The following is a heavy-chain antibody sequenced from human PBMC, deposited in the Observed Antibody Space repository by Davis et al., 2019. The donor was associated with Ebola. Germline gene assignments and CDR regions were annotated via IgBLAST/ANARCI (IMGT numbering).Heavy chain of an antibody. Sequence: ASVKVSCKASGYTFTSYDINWVRQATGQGLEWIGWMNPNSGNTGYAQKFQGRVTMTRNTSISTAYMELSSLRSEDTAVYYCARWEVVPAATTGLGFDPWGQGTLVTVSS. V-gene: IGHV1-8*01. CDR3: ARWEVVPAATTGLGFDP. D-gene: IGHD2-2*01. J-gene: IGHJ5*02. CDR2: MNPNSGNT. CDR1: GYTFTSYD.